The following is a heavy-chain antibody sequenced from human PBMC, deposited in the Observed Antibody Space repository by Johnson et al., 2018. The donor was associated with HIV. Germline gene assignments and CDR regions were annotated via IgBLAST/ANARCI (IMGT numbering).Heavy chain of an antibody. V-gene: IGHV3-30*02. CDR2: IPFHGNQQ. CDR3: AKSGFSGSYQGAYDI. CDR1: GFSFSSYG. D-gene: IGHD1-26*01. J-gene: IGHJ3*02. Sequence: QVQLVESGGGVVQPGGSLRLSCAASGFSFSSYGMYWARQAPDKGLEWVAYIPFHGNQQYYGDSVKGRFTISRDNSRDTLYLQMNSLRAEDTAVYYCAKSGFSGSYQGAYDIWGQGTMVTVSS.